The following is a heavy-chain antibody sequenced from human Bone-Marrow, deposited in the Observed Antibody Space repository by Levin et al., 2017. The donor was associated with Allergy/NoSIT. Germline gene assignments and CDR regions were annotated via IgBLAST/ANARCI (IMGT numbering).Heavy chain of an antibody. CDR3: GGRFGAGTYDNWFDL. CDR1: GGSINSDDYY. V-gene: IGHV4-30-4*02. Sequence: SSETLSLTCTVSGGSINSDDYYWSWVRQSPGKGLEWIGYIHYSGSAYYNPSLRSRLSISIDTSKDQFSLKLSSVTAADTAVYYCGGRFGAGTYDNWFDLWGPGTLVGVSS. D-gene: IGHD3-10*01. CDR2: IHYSGSA. J-gene: IGHJ5*02.